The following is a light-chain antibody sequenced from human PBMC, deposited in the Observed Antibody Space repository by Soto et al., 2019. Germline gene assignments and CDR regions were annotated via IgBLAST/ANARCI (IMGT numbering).Light chain of an antibody. CDR3: QEYNNYSKT. Sequence: DIQMTQSPASLSESVGDRVNITCRASQSISIWLAWYQQKPGKAPELLIHDASKLETGVPSRFSGSGSGTKFTLTISSLQPDDSATYYCQEYNNYSKTFGQGTKVEVK. V-gene: IGKV1-5*01. CDR2: DAS. J-gene: IGKJ1*01. CDR1: QSISIW.